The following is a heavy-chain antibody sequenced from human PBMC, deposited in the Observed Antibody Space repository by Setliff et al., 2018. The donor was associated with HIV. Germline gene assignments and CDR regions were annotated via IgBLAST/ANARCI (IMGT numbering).Heavy chain of an antibody. CDR3: ARTRGYTYGYIDY. CDR1: GGSIRSYY. CDR2: IYTSGST. Sequence: SETLSLTCTVSGGSIRSYYWSWIRQPAGKALEWIGRIYTSGSTNYNPSLESRVSISLDTSKNQFSLKLSSVTAADTSVYYCARTRGYTYGYIDYWGQGTLVTVS. V-gene: IGHV4-4*07. J-gene: IGHJ4*02. D-gene: IGHD5-18*01.